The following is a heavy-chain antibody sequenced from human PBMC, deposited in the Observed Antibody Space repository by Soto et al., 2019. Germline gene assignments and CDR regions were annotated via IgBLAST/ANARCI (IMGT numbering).Heavy chain of an antibody. V-gene: IGHV3-33*01. CDR2: IWYDGSNK. D-gene: IGHD1-26*01. CDR3: ARAVYAKEGVDY. Sequence: PGGSLRLSCAASGFTFSGYSMHWVRQAPGKGLEWVALIWYDGSNKYYADSVKGRFALSRDNSKNTLYLQMDSLRAEDTAVYYFARAVYAKEGVDYWGQGTLVTVAS. CDR1: GFTFSGYS. J-gene: IGHJ4*02.